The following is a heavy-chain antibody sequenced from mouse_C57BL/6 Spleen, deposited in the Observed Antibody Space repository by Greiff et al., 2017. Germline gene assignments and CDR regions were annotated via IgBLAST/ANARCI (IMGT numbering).Heavy chain of an antibody. J-gene: IGHJ4*01. CDR2: INPNYGTT. CDR1: GYSFTDYN. CDR3: AYGSSYGTAMDY. V-gene: IGHV1-39*01. D-gene: IGHD1-1*01. Sequence: EVKLVESGPELVKPGASVKISCKASGYSFTDYNMNWVKQSNGKSLEWIGVINPNYGTTSYNQKFKGKATLTVDQSSSTAYMQLNSLTSEDSAVYYCAYGSSYGTAMDYWGQGTSVTVSS.